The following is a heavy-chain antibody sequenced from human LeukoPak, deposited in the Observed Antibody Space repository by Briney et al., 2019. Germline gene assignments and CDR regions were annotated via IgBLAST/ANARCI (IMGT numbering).Heavy chain of an antibody. CDR2: INHSGST. CDR1: GGSFSGYY. CDR3: ARFSSSWYVFDY. D-gene: IGHD6-13*01. Sequence: PSETLSLTCAVYGGSFSGYYWSWIRQPPGKGLEWIGEINHSGSTNYNPSLKSRVTISVDTSKNQFSLKLSSVTAADTAVYYCARFSSSWYVFDYWGQGTLVTVSS. V-gene: IGHV4-34*01. J-gene: IGHJ4*02.